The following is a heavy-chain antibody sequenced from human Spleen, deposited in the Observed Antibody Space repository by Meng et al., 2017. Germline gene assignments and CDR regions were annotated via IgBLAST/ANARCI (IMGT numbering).Heavy chain of an antibody. D-gene: IGHD2-21*01. V-gene: IGHV4-4*02. J-gene: IGHJ5*02. CDR2: ISQGSGRT. Sequence: QAQLQESGPGPVKPSGTLSLPCGVSGGSISSRDWWSWVRQPPGKGLEWIGEISQGSGRTNYNPSLKSRVTISLDKSKNQFSLNVNSVTAADTAVYYCVRNEGYSFGAWGQGTLVTVSS. CDR3: VRNEGYSFGA. CDR1: GGSISSRDW.